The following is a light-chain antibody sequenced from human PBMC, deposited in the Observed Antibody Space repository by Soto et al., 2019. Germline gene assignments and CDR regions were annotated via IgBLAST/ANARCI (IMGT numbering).Light chain of an antibody. CDR2: EVN. J-gene: IGLJ2*01. Sequence: QSVLTQPASVSGSPGQSITISCTGTSSAVGGFNYVSWYQQHPGKVPKLLMYEVNNRPSGVSNRFSGSKSGNTASLTISGLQAQDEADYYCTSYTRRSTLVFGGGTKLTVL. CDR1: SSAVGGFNY. V-gene: IGLV2-14*01. CDR3: TSYTRRSTLV.